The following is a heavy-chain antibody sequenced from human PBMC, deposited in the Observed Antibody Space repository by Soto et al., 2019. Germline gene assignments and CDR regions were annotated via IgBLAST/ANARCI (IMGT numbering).Heavy chain of an antibody. J-gene: IGHJ5*02. CDR3: TRRPGS. D-gene: IGHD7-27*01. Sequence: EVQLVESGGGLVQPGESLRLSCAASGFTVSNNYMSWVRQAPGKGLEWVSFIYSGGNTYYADSVKGRFTISRDKSTNTLYLQMNNLRVENTAVYYCTRRPGSWGQGTLVTVSS. CDR2: IYSGGNT. CDR1: GFTVSNNY. V-gene: IGHV3-66*01.